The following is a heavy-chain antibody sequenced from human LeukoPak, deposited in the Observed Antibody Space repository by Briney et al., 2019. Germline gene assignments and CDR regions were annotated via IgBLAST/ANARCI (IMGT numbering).Heavy chain of an antibody. D-gene: IGHD5-24*01. CDR2: IYYSGST. CDR3: ARSGVRWNWYFDL. J-gene: IGHJ2*01. CDR1: GGSISSSSYY. Sequence: PSETLSLTCTASGGSISSSSYYWGWIRQPPGRGLKWIGSIYYSGSTYYNPSLKSRVTISVDTSKNQCSLKLSSVTAADTAVYYCARSGVRWNWYFDLWGRGTLVTVSS. V-gene: IGHV4-39*01.